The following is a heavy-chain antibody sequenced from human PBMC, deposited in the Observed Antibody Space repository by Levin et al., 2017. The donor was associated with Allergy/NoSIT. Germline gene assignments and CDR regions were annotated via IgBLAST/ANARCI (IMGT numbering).Heavy chain of an antibody. CDR1: GGSISTDNW. D-gene: IGHD3-9*01. CDR3: APVEDLFCSGVSCSYSFHY. J-gene: IGHJ4*02. V-gene: IGHV4-4*02. Sequence: SETLSLTCAVSGGSISTDNWWSWIRQPPGKGLEWIGEIYRSGDTNHNPSLRSRVTMSVDKSKNHFSLKLSSVTAADTAVYYCAPVEDLFCSGVSCSYSFHYWGQGALVTVSS. CDR2: IYRSGDT.